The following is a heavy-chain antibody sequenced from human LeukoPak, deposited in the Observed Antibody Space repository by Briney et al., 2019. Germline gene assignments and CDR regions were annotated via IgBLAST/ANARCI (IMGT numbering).Heavy chain of an antibody. Sequence: PSETLSLTCTVSGGSISSSSYYWGWIRQPPGKGLEWIGSLYYSGSTYYNPSLKSRVTISVDTSKNQFSLKLSSVTAADTAVYYCARDNHGDYNNWFDPWGQGTLVTVSS. CDR2: LYYSGST. D-gene: IGHD4-17*01. CDR1: GGSISSSSYY. CDR3: ARDNHGDYNNWFDP. V-gene: IGHV4-39*07. J-gene: IGHJ5*02.